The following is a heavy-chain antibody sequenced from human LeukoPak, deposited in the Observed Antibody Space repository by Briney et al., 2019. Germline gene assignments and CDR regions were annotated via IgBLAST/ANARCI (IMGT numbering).Heavy chain of an antibody. CDR3: ARGLSWYQLLYAFDI. CDR1: GGSISSYY. V-gene: IGHV4-59*01. J-gene: IGHJ3*02. D-gene: IGHD2-2*01. CDR2: IYYSGST. Sequence: SETLSLTCTVSGGSISSYYWSWIRQPPGKGLEWIGYIYYSGSTNYNPSLKSRVTISVDTSKNQFSLKLSSVTAADTAVYYCARGLSWYQLLYAFDIWGQGTMVTVSS.